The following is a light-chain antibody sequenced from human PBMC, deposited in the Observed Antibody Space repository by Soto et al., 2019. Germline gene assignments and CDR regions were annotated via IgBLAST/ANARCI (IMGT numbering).Light chain of an antibody. J-gene: IGKJ1*01. CDR3: QQYGSSLTWT. Sequence: EVVRTQSPATLSVSPGERATLSCRASPSVTKNNLNWYQQKPCQAPRLLIYGASSRATGIPDRFSGSGSGTDFTLTISRLEPEDLAVYYGQQYGSSLTWTGGQGTKVEIK. CDR2: GAS. V-gene: IGKV3-20*01. CDR1: PSVTKNN.